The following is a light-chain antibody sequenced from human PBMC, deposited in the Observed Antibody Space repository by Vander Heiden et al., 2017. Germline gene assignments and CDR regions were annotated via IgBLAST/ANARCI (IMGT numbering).Light chain of an antibody. Sequence: EIVLTQSPATMPLSPGERATLSCRASQSVSSYLAWYQQNPGQAPRVLIYDASNRATGIPARFSGSGSGTDFTLTISSLEPEDFAVYFCQHRSNGLGFTFGPGTKVDIK. CDR2: DAS. CDR1: QSVSSY. J-gene: IGKJ3*01. V-gene: IGKV3-11*01. CDR3: QHRSNGLGFT.